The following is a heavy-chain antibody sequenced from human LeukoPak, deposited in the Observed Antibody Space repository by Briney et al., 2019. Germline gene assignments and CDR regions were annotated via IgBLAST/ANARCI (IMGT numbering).Heavy chain of an antibody. D-gene: IGHD6-19*01. V-gene: IGHV6-1*01. Sequence: SQTLSLTCAISGDSVSSNSAAWNWIRQSPSRGLEWLGRTYYRSKWYNDYAVSVKSRITIHPDTSKNQFSLQLNSVTPEDTAVYYCAREGWYSSGWYPPYYFDYWGQGTLVTVSS. CDR1: GDSVSSNSAA. CDR3: AREGWYSSGWYPPYYFDY. J-gene: IGHJ4*02. CDR2: TYYRSKWYN.